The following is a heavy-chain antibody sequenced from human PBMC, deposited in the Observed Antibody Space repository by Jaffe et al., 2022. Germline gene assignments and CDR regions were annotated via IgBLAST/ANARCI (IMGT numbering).Heavy chain of an antibody. V-gene: IGHV3-30*02. CDR3: AKDNLLYYYGSGSFPSD. CDR2: IRYDGSNK. J-gene: IGHJ4*02. D-gene: IGHD3-10*01. Sequence: QVQLVESGGGVVQPGGSLRLSCAASGFTFSSYGMHWVRQAPGKGLEWVAFIRYDGSNKYYADSVKGRFTISRDNSKNTLYLQMNSLRAEDTAVYYCAKDNLLYYYGSGSFPSDWGQGTLVTVSS. CDR1: GFTFSSYG.